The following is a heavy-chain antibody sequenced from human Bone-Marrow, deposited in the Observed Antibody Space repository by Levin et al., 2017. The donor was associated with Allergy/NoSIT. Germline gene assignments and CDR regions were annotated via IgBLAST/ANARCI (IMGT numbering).Heavy chain of an antibody. J-gene: IGHJ5*02. CDR3: ARLSAAAGDP. CDR2: ISHTGVT. CDR1: DGSIDNYY. D-gene: IGHD6-25*01. V-gene: IGHV4-59*01. Sequence: PSETLSLTCTVSDGSIDNYYWSWIRQPPGKGLECIGYISHTGVTTYNPSLKSRVTISVDTSKNHFSLKMNSVTAADTAVYYCARLSAAAGDPWGQGTLVTVSS.